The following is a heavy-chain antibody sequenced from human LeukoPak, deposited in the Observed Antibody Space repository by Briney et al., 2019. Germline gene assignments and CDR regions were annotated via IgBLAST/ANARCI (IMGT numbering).Heavy chain of an antibody. CDR2: INHSGST. CDR3: ARGVLRFVAVARPRYFDY. Sequence: PSETLSLTCAVYGGSLSGYYWSWIRQPPGKGLEWIGEINHSGSTNYNPSLKSRVTISVDTSKNQFSLKLSSVTAADTAVYYCARGVLRFVAVARPRYFDYWGQGTLVTVSS. V-gene: IGHV4-34*01. D-gene: IGHD6-19*01. CDR1: GGSLSGYY. J-gene: IGHJ4*02.